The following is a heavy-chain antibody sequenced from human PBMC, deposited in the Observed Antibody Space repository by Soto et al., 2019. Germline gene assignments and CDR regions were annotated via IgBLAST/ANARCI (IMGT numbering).Heavy chain of an antibody. Sequence: TLSLTGTVSGGSISSADHYWSWIRQPPGKGLEWIGYIYYTGKTYYNPSLESRLTMSVDRSKNQFSLRLTSVTAADTAVYFCGRDLTSHANCIDPWGQGTLVTVSS. D-gene: IGHD2-2*01. V-gene: IGHV4-30-4*01. CDR3: GRDLTSHANCIDP. CDR1: GGSISSADHY. CDR2: IYYTGKT. J-gene: IGHJ5*02.